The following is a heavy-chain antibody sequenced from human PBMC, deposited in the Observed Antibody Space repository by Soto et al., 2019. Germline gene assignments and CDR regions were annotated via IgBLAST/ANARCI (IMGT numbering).Heavy chain of an antibody. V-gene: IGHV3-64D*06. CDR2: VRGNGDPP. CDR3: VKSRGGNNFDFFD. J-gene: IGHJ4*02. Sequence: GGSLRLSFSASGFTFSGYAMHWVRQSPGKGLEYVSGVRGNGDPPFYADSVKGRFTISRDNSKNTLYLQMSGLSADDTAVYYCVKSRGGNNFDFFDWGQGALVTVSS. D-gene: IGHD5-12*01. CDR1: GFTFSGYA.